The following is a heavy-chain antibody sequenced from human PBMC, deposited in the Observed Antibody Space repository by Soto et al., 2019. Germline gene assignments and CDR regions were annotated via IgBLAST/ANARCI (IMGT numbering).Heavy chain of an antibody. CDR2: IYHSGST. Sequence: KASETLSLTCAVSGGSVSSGGYSWSWIRQPPGKGLEWIGYIYHSGSTYYNPSLKSRVTISVDRSKNQFSLKLSSVTAADTAVYYCARGEDVVVPAATWFDPWGQGTLVTVSS. CDR3: ARGEDVVVPAATWFDP. D-gene: IGHD2-2*01. CDR1: GGSVSSGGYS. J-gene: IGHJ5*02. V-gene: IGHV4-30-2*01.